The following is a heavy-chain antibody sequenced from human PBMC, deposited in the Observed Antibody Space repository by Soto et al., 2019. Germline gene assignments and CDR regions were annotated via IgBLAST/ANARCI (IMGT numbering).Heavy chain of an antibody. CDR3: ARERYSGSPVRY. CDR1: GFTFSSYS. CDR2: ISSSSSYI. V-gene: IGHV3-21*01. J-gene: IGHJ4*02. Sequence: EVQLVESGGGLVKPGGSLRLSCAASGFTFSSYSMNWVRQAPGKGLEWVSSISSSSSYIYYADSVKGRFTISRDNAKNSLDLQMNSLRAEDTAVYYCARERYSGSPVRYWGQGTLVTVSS. D-gene: IGHD1-26*01.